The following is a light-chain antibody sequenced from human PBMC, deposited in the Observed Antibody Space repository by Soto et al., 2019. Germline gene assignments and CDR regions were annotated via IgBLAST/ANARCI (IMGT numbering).Light chain of an antibody. CDR1: QSVSSSY. Sequence: EIVLTQSPGTRSLSPGERATLSCRASQSVSSSYLAWYQQKPGQAPRLLIYNASSRATGIPDRFSGSGSGTDFTLTISRLEPEDFAVYYCQQYGNSRGTFGQGTKADIK. CDR3: QQYGNSRGT. J-gene: IGKJ1*01. CDR2: NAS. V-gene: IGKV3-20*01.